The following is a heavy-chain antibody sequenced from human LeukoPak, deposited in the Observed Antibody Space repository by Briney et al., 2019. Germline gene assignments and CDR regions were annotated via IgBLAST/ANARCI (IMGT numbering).Heavy chain of an antibody. J-gene: IGHJ4*02. CDR2: LSSSGSYI. V-gene: IGHV3-21*01. CDR3: ARLFGSDGY. D-gene: IGHD2-21*01. Sequence: PGGSLRLSCAASGFRFSGYSMNWVRQAPGKGLEWVSSLSSSGSYIYFADSVKGRFTISRDNAKNLLYLQMNSLRAEDTAVYYCARLFGSDGYWGQGTLVTVSS. CDR1: GFRFSGYS.